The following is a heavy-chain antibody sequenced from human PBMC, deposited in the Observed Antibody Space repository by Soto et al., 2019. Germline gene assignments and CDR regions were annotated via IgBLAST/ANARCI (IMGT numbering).Heavy chain of an antibody. CDR2: ISYDGSNK. J-gene: IGHJ6*03. Sequence: QVQLVESGGGVFQPGKSLRLSCAASGFTFSTHGMHWVRQAPGKGLEWVAVISYDGSNKYYADSVKGRFTISRDNSNDTLYLQMNSLRAEDRAVYYCAKCGFGGVNNYMGVWGKGTTVTVSS. V-gene: IGHV3-30*18. D-gene: IGHD3-16*01. CDR1: GFTFSTHG. CDR3: AKCGFGGVNNYMGV.